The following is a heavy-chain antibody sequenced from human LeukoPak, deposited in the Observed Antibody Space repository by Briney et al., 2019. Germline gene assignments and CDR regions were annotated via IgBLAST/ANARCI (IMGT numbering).Heavy chain of an antibody. CDR2: IYYSGST. Sequence: SETLSLTCTVSGGSITSYYWSCIRQPPGKGLEWIGYIYYSGSTNYNPSLKSRVTISVDTSKNQFSLKLSSVTAADTAVYYCAREGSNDSSGYWILWGQGTLVTVSS. D-gene: IGHD3-22*01. CDR3: AREGSNDSSGYWIL. J-gene: IGHJ4*02. CDR1: GGSITSYY. V-gene: IGHV4-59*12.